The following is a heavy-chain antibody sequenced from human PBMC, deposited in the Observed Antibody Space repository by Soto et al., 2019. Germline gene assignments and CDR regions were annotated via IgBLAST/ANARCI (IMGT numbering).Heavy chain of an antibody. D-gene: IGHD6-19*01. Sequence: QLQLQESGPGLVKPSETLSLTCIVSGGSITRNNHYWGWIRQSPGKGLEWIGSILYSGRTNYNPSLKSRVTLSVETSKHQFSLKMSSVTAADTALYYCARLGSSGWYQGSYFDYWGQGTLVTVSS. J-gene: IGHJ4*02. CDR1: GGSITRNNHY. CDR3: ARLGSSGWYQGSYFDY. V-gene: IGHV4-39*01. CDR2: ILYSGRT.